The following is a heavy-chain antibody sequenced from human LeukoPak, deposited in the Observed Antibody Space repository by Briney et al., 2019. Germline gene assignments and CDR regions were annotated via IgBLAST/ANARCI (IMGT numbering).Heavy chain of an antibody. CDR1: GYTFTGYY. J-gene: IGHJ4*02. Sequence: GASVKVSCKASGYTFTGYYMHWVRQAPGQGLEWMGWINPNSGGTNYAQKFQGRVTMTRDTSISTAYMELSRLRSDDTAVYYCARGRYCSSTSCHASGFSHDYWGQGTLVTVSS. V-gene: IGHV1-2*02. CDR3: ARGRYCSSTSCHASGFSHDY. D-gene: IGHD2-2*01. CDR2: INPNSGGT.